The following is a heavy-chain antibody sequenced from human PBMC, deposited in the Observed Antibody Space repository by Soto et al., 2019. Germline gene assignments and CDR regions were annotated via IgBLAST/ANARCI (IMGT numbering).Heavy chain of an antibody. CDR2: IYYIGST. CDR3: ARSSSSHQFDP. Sequence: SETLSLTCTVSGDSISPYYWSWIRQPPGQGLEWIGDIYYIGSTNYNPSLKSRVTISVDKSKNQFSLKLSSVTAADTAVYYCARSSSSHQFDPWGQGTLVTVSS. D-gene: IGHD6-13*01. J-gene: IGHJ5*02. V-gene: IGHV4-59*12. CDR1: GDSISPYY.